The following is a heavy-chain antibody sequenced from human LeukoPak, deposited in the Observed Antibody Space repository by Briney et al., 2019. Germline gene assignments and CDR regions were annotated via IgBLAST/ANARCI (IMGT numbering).Heavy chain of an antibody. D-gene: IGHD3-22*01. Sequence: PSETLSLTCTVSGGSISSGVYYWSWIRQHPGKGLEWIGYIYYSGSTYSNPSLKSRVTISVDTSKNQFSLKLSSVTAADTAVYYCARHHYYDSSGYYYGYFQHWGQGTLVTVSS. J-gene: IGHJ1*01. CDR1: GGSISSGVYY. CDR2: IYYSGST. CDR3: ARHHYYDSSGYYYGYFQH. V-gene: IGHV4-39*01.